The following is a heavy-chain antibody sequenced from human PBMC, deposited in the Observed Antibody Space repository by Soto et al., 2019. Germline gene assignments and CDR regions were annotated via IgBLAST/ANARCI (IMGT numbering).Heavy chain of an antibody. CDR2: ISYDGSNK. CDR3: AKGLRIYKRYNWNPGLDY. CDR1: GFTFSSYG. V-gene: IGHV3-30*18. Sequence: GGSLRLSCAASGFTFSSYGMHWVRQAPGKGLEWVAVISYDGSNKYYADSVKGRFTISRDNSKNTLYLQMNSLRAEDTAVYYCAKGLRIYKRYNWNPGLDYWGQGTLVTVSS. D-gene: IGHD1-20*01. J-gene: IGHJ4*02.